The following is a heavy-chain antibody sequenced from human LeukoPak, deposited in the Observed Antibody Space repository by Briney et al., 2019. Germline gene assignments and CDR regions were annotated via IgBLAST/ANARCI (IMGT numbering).Heavy chain of an antibody. Sequence: ASVKVSCKASGYTFTGYYMHWVRQAPGQGLEWMGWINPNSGGTNYAQKFQGRVTMTRDTSISTAYMELSRLRSDDTAVYYCARHYPGTHDILSGYQLNNWFAPGGQETRVSVPS. CDR3: ARHYPGTHDILSGYQLNNWFAP. J-gene: IGHJ5*02. D-gene: IGHD3-9*01. CDR2: INPNSGGT. CDR1: GYTFTGYY. V-gene: IGHV1-2*02.